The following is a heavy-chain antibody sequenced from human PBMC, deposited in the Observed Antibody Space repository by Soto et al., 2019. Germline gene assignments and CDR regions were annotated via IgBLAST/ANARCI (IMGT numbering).Heavy chain of an antibody. J-gene: IGHJ5*01. Sequence: SETLSLTCSVSNVSINSSYWAWIRQPPGKGLEWIGWVYYTGTTKYNPSLKSRVTISIDTSKNEFSLKLRSVTTADTAVYFCAKDRGGRGPFDPWGQGTLVTGSS. CDR2: VYYTGTT. D-gene: IGHD1-26*01. CDR1: NVSINSSY. CDR3: AKDRGGRGPFDP. V-gene: IGHV4-59*01.